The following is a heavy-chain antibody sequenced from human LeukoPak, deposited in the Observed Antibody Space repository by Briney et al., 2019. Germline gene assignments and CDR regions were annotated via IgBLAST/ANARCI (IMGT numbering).Heavy chain of an antibody. Sequence: PSETLSLTCAVYGGSFSGYYWGWIRQPPGKGLEWIGSIYHSGSTYYNPSLKSRVTISVDTSKNQFSLKLSSVTAADTAVYYCARVSEYLNAFDIWGQGTMVTVSS. V-gene: IGHV4-38-2*01. J-gene: IGHJ3*02. CDR1: GGSFSGYY. CDR2: IYHSGST. D-gene: IGHD2/OR15-2a*01. CDR3: ARVSEYLNAFDI.